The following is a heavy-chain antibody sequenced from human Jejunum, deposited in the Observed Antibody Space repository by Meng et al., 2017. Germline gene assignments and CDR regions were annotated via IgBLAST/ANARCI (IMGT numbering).Heavy chain of an antibody. D-gene: IGHD2-2*02. V-gene: IGHV3-23*01. CDR3: ARFGYCSSTSCYSYFDY. CDR1: GFTFSSYA. J-gene: IGHJ4*02. Sequence: GESLKISCAASGFTFSSYAMSWVRQAPGKGLEGVSAMSGSGGSTYYADSVKGRFTISRDNSKDTLYMQMNSLRAEDTAVYYCARFGYCSSTSCYSYFDYWGQGTLVTVSS. CDR2: MSGSGGST.